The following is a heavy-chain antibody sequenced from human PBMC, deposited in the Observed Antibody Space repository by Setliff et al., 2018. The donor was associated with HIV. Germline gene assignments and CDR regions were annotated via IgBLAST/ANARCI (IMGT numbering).Heavy chain of an antibody. CDR3: ARGIGSYSYFDS. D-gene: IGHD1-26*01. Sequence: ASVKVSCKASGYTFSRYAMHWVRQAPGQRLEWMGWINAGNGNTKYSQKFQGRVTVTADESTSTAYMQLSSLRSDDTAVYFCARGIGSYSYFDSWGLGTLVTVSS. CDR1: GYTFSRYA. CDR2: INAGNGNT. V-gene: IGHV1-3*01. J-gene: IGHJ4*02.